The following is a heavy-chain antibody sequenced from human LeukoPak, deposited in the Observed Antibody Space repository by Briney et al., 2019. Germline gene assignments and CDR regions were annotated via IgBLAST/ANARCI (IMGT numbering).Heavy chain of an antibody. CDR3: ARGSSLRFLEWLLTPLYFDY. D-gene: IGHD3-3*01. CDR1: GFTFDDYA. CDR2: ISWNSGSI. V-gene: IGHV3-9*01. J-gene: IGHJ4*02. Sequence: PGGSLRLSCAASGFTFDDYAMHWVRQAPGKGLEWVSGISWNSGSIGYADSVKGRFTISRDNAKNSLYLQMNSLRAEDTAVYYCARGSSLRFLEWLLTPLYFDYWGQGTLVTVSS.